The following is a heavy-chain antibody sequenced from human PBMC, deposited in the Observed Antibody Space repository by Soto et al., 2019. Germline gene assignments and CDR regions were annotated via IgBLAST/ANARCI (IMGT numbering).Heavy chain of an antibody. D-gene: IGHD3-22*01. CDR1: GFTFNNTW. CDR3: TTEHFNSDSRGYYFYFDL. CDR2: IKSKTYGGTK. V-gene: IGHV3-15*07. J-gene: IGHJ2*01. Sequence: EVQLVESGGGLVKPGGSLRLSCTASGFTFNNTWMNWVRQAPGKGLEWVGRIKSKTYGGTKDYAAPVKGRFTISRDDSKNTLYLQMNSLKTEDTAVYYCTTEHFNSDSRGYYFYFDLWGRGTLVTVSS.